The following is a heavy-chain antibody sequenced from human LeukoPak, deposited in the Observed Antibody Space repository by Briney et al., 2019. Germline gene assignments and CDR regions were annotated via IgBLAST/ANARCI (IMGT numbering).Heavy chain of an antibody. V-gene: IGHV3-48*04. Sequence: GGSLRLSCAASGFIFSTYSMNWVRQASGKGLEWVSYISNTNSTIYYADSVKGRFIISRDNAKNSLYLQMNSLRAEDTAVYFCTIAAIWGSYRIGYWGQGTLVTVSS. J-gene: IGHJ4*02. CDR3: TIAAIWGSYRIGY. CDR1: GFIFSTYS. CDR2: ISNTNSTI. D-gene: IGHD3-16*02.